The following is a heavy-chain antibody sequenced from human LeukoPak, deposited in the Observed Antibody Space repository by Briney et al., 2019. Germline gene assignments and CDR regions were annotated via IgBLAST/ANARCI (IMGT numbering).Heavy chain of an antibody. CDR2: IIPILGIA. Sequence: ASVKVSCKASGGTFSSYAISWVRQAPGQGLEWMGRIIPILGIANYAQKFQGRVTITADKSTSTAYMELSSLRSEDTAVYYCASMVQSSSTSRSWFDPWGQGTLVTVSS. CDR3: ASMVQSSSTSRSWFDP. J-gene: IGHJ5*02. D-gene: IGHD2-2*01. CDR1: GGTFSSYA. V-gene: IGHV1-69*04.